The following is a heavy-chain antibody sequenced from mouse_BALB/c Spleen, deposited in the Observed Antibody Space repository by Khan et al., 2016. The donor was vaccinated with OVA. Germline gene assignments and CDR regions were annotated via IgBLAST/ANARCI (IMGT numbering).Heavy chain of an antibody. D-gene: IGHD4-1*01. Sequence: EVQLQESGPGLVKPSQSLSLTCSVTGYSVTSGYYWSWIRQFPGNRLEWMGYISYDGNNNYNPSLKNPISITRDTSKNQFFLMLNSVTTEDTATYYCTRAPWEGYFDVWGAGTTVTVSS. CDR2: ISYDGNN. J-gene: IGHJ1*01. V-gene: IGHV3-6*02. CDR1: GYSVTSGYY. CDR3: TRAPWEGYFDV.